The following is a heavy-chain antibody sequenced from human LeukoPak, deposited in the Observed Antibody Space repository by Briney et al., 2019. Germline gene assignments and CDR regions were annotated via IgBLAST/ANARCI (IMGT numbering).Heavy chain of an antibody. CDR2: ISWNSGSI. D-gene: IGHD3-3*01. Sequence: PGGSLRLSCAASGFTFDDYAMHWVRQAPGKGLEWVSGISWNSGSIGYADSVKGRFTISRDNAKNSLYLQMNSLRAEDTAVYYCARYRLRVLRFLEWSTNHAFDPWGQGTLVTVSS. J-gene: IGHJ5*02. CDR3: ARYRLRVLRFLEWSTNHAFDP. CDR1: GFTFDDYA. V-gene: IGHV3-9*01.